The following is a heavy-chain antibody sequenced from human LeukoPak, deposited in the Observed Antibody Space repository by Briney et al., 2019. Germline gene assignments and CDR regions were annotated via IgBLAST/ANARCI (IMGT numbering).Heavy chain of an antibody. CDR2: INLSRGST. Sequence: AAVKLSCKASGYTFTSYYMHWVRQPPGQGLEWMGIINLSRGSTSYAQKFQGRVAMTRDTSTSTVYMELSSLRSEDTAVYYCARVKPNYYDSSAYDTFDIWGQGTMVTVSS. CDR1: GYTFTSYY. CDR3: ARVKPNYYDSSAYDTFDI. D-gene: IGHD3-22*01. V-gene: IGHV1-46*01. J-gene: IGHJ3*02.